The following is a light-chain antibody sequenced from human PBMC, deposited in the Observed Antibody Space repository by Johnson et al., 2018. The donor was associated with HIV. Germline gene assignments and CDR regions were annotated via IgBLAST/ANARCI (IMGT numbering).Light chain of an antibody. J-gene: IGLJ1*01. V-gene: IGLV1-51*02. CDR2: ENN. Sequence: QSVLTQPPSVSAAPGQKVTISCSGSSSNIGNNYVSWYQQFPGTAPKLLIYENNKRPSGIPDRFSGSKSGTSVTLAITGLQTGDEADYYCGTWDSSLSVDVFGTGTKVTVL. CDR1: SSNIGNNY. CDR3: GTWDSSLSVDV.